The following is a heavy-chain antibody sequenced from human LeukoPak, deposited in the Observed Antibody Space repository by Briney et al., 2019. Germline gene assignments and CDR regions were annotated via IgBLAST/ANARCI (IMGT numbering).Heavy chain of an antibody. CDR1: GGTFSSYA. J-gene: IGHJ4*02. D-gene: IGHD3-22*01. CDR3: ASHPYYDSSGTNAGY. CDR2: IVPIFGTA. Sequence: SVKVSCKASGGTFSSYAISWVRQAPGQGLEWMGRIVPIFGTANYAQKFQGRVTITTDESTSTAYMELSSLRSEDTAVYYCASHPYYDSSGTNAGYWGQGTLVTVSS. V-gene: IGHV1-69*05.